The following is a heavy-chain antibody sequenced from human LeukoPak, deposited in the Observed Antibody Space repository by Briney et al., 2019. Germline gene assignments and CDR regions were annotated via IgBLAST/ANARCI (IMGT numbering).Heavy chain of an antibody. V-gene: IGHV1-46*01. CDR1: GYTFTTYY. Sequence: ASVKVSCKASGYTFTTYYIHLVRQAPGQGLEWMGIINPNGGSTTYAQKFQGRVTMTRDTSTSTVYMELRSLRSEDTAVYYCARGLYSGGDYWGQGTLVTVSS. CDR3: ARGLYSGGDY. D-gene: IGHD1-26*01. CDR2: INPNGGST. J-gene: IGHJ4*02.